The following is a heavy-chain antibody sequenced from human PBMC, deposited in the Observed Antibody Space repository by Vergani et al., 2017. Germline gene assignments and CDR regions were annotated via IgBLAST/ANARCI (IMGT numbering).Heavy chain of an antibody. Sequence: QVQLQESGPGLVKPSETLSLTCTVSGGSISSYYWSWIRQPAGKGLEWIGRIYTSGSTNYNPSLKSRVTMSVDTSKNQFSLKRSSVTAADPAVYYCARWYYDSSGYSCADYWGQGTLVTVSS. CDR1: GGSISSYY. CDR2: IYTSGST. V-gene: IGHV4-4*07. D-gene: IGHD3-22*01. J-gene: IGHJ4*02. CDR3: ARWYYDSSGYSCADY.